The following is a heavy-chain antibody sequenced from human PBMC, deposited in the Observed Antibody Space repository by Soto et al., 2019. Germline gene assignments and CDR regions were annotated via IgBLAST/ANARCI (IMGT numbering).Heavy chain of an antibody. J-gene: IGHJ6*02. V-gene: IGHV3-9*01. Sequence: EVQLVESGGGLVQPGRSLRLSCAASGFTFDDYAMHWVRQAPGKGLEWVSGISWNSGSIGYADSVKGRFTISRDNAKNSLYLQMNSLRAEDTALYYCAKDGVPAADYYYYGMDVWGQGTTVTVSS. CDR1: GFTFDDYA. CDR2: ISWNSGSI. CDR3: AKDGVPAADYYYYGMDV. D-gene: IGHD2-2*01.